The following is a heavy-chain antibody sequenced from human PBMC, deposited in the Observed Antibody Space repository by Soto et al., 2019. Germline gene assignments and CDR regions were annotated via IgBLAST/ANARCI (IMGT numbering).Heavy chain of an antibody. CDR1: GVPFSTYA. Sequence: PGGSLRLSCTASGVPFSTYAMTWVRQAPGKGLEWVSGISGSGDSTYYADSVKGRFTISRDNSKNTLYLQMNSLRAEDTAVYYCAKGYCSGGSCYVDYWGQGTLVTVSS. V-gene: IGHV3-23*01. CDR3: AKGYCSGGSCYVDY. D-gene: IGHD2-15*01. J-gene: IGHJ4*02. CDR2: ISGSGDST.